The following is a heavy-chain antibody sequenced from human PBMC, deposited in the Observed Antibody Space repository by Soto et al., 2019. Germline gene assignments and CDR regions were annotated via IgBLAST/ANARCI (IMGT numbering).Heavy chain of an antibody. CDR1: GYTFTSYY. D-gene: IGHD2-8*01. V-gene: IGHV1-46*01. CDR2: INPSGGST. CDR3: ARDGIVLMVYAALFDY. Sequence: QVQLVQSGAEVKKPGASVKVSCKASGYTFTSYYMHWVRQAPGQGLEWMGIINPSGGSTSYAQKFQGRVTMTRDTSTSTVYMELSSLRSEDTAVYYCARDGIVLMVYAALFDYWGQGTLVTVSS. J-gene: IGHJ4*02.